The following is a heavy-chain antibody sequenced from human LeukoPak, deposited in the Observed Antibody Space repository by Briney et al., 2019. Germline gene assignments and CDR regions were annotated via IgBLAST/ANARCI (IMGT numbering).Heavy chain of an antibody. CDR3: AREPTSGREPTSGRPLDY. CDR2: IYSSGSN. Sequence: SETLSLTCTVSGGSISGCFWSRIRQPAGKGLEWIGRIYSSGSNNYNPSLKSRVTMSLDTSKNHLSLNLSSVTAADTAVYYCAREPTSGREPTSGRPLDYWGQGTLVTVSS. D-gene: IGHD5-12*01. CDR1: GGSISGCF. V-gene: IGHV4-4*07. J-gene: IGHJ4*02.